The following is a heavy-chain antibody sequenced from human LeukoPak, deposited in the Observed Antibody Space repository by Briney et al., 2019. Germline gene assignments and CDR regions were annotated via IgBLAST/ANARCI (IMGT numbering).Heavy chain of an antibody. V-gene: IGHV5-51*01. J-gene: IGHJ4*02. CDR1: GYTFTTYW. D-gene: IGHD1-14*01. CDR3: VRRNRYDFEY. Sequence: GESLKISCKGSGYTFTTYWIGWVRQMPGKGLEWMALIYPDDSDIRYSPSFQGQVPISADKSMNTAYLQWSSLQASDTAMYYCVRRNRYDFEYWGQGSLVTVSS. CDR2: IYPDDSDI.